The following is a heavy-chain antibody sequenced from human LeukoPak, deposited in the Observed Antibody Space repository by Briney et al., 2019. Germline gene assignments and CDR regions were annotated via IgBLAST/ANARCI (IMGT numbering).Heavy chain of an antibody. CDR1: GFTFSSFW. V-gene: IGHV3-74*01. CDR2: IKPDGSST. Sequence: GGSLRLSCAASGFTFSSFWMYWVRQVPGEGLVWVSRIKPDGSSTGYADSVKGRFTTSRDNAKNTLFLQMNSLRAEDTAVYYCARDQAGYYDSSGTWGQGTLVTVSS. D-gene: IGHD3-22*01. CDR3: ARDQAGYYDSSGT. J-gene: IGHJ5*02.